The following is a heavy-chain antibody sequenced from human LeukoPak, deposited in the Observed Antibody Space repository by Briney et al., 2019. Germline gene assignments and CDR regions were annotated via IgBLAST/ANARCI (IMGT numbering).Heavy chain of an antibody. V-gene: IGHV1-69*13. CDR2: IIPIFGTA. D-gene: IGHD3-10*02. J-gene: IGHJ1*01. CDR3: ASTIFPGEYFQH. Sequence: ASVKVSCKASGYTFTSYDINWVRQATGQGLEWMGGIIPIFGTANYAQKFQGRVTITADESTSTAYMELSSLRSEDTAVYYCASTIFPGEYFQHWGQGTLVTVSS. CDR1: GYTFTSYD.